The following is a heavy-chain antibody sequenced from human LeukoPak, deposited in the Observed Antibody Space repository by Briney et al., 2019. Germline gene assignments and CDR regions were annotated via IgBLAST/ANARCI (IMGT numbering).Heavy chain of an antibody. V-gene: IGHV4-59*01. D-gene: IGHD1-26*01. CDR2: IYYIGST. CDR1: GDSISSYY. CDR3: ATTGELLGVQYFDY. Sequence: SETLSLTCTVSGDSISSYYWSWIRQPPGKGLEWIGYIYYIGSTNYNPSLKSRVTISIDTSKNQFSLNLGSVTAADTAVYYCATTGELLGVQYFDYWGQGTLVTVSS. J-gene: IGHJ4*02.